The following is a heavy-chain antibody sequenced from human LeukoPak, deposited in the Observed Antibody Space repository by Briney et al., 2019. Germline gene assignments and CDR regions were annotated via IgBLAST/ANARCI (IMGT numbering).Heavy chain of an antibody. J-gene: IGHJ4*02. V-gene: IGHV3-21*01. D-gene: IGHD6-6*01. CDR2: ISSGTSYI. CDR1: GFTFSSYS. Sequence: PGGSLRLSCAASGFTFSSYSMNWVRQAPGKGLEWVSSISSGTSYIYYADSVKGRFTISRDNAKNSLYLHMNSLRAEDTAVYYCAKHHRMAARLVYFDYWGQGTLVTVSS. CDR3: AKHHRMAARLVYFDY.